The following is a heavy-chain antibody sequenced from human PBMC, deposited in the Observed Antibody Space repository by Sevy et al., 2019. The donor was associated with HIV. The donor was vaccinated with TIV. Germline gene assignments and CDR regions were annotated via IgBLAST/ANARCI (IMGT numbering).Heavy chain of an antibody. D-gene: IGHD6-13*01. V-gene: IGHV4-39*01. CDR2: ISYGGST. Sequence: SETLSLTCTVSGGSITDKKYYWAWIRQPPGKGLEWIGSISYGGSTYYNPSLQSRVTLSVDTCKNQFSLNLSSVTAAETAKYYCARRVAAAGQGNEYFQHWGRGPLVTVSS. J-gene: IGHJ1*01. CDR3: ARRVAAAGQGNEYFQH. CDR1: GGSITDKKYY.